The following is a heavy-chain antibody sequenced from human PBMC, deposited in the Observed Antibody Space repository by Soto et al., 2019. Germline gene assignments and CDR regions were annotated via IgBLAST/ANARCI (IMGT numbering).Heavy chain of an antibody. CDR3: ARWGIRYHDVFDI. Sequence: QVQLVESGGGVVQPGRSLRLSCAASGFDFRRYGMHWVRQPPGKGLEWLTLIWYDGSDKYYADSVKGRFTVSRDNSKDTVYLDMNSLRAEDTAVYYCARWGIRYHDVFDIWGQGTVVTVSP. J-gene: IGHJ3*02. CDR1: GFDFRRYG. CDR2: IWYDGSDK. D-gene: IGHD3-9*01. V-gene: IGHV3-33*01.